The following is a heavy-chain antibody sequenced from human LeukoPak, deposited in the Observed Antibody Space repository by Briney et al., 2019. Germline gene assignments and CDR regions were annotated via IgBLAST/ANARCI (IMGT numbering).Heavy chain of an antibody. CDR1: GGSFSGYY. CDR3: ATQWGSGRGWFDP. D-gene: IGHD6-19*01. V-gene: IGHV4-34*01. Sequence: SETLSLTRAVYGGSFSGYYWSWIRQPPGKGLEWIGEINHSGSTNYNPSLKSRVTISVDTSKNQFSLKLSSVTAADTAVYYCATQWGSGRGWFDPWGQGTLVTVSS. J-gene: IGHJ5*02. CDR2: INHSGST.